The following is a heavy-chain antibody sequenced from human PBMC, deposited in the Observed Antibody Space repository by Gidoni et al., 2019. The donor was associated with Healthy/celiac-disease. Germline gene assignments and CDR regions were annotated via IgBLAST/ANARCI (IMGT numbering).Heavy chain of an antibody. V-gene: IGHV3-30*18. CDR3: ANDVGGSYPPQGTFDH. CDR2: ISYDGSNK. J-gene: IGHJ4*02. CDR1: GFTFSSYG. Sequence: QVQLVESGGGVVQPGRSLRLSCAASGFTFSSYGMHWVRQAPGKGLEWVAVISYDGSNKYYADSVKGRFTISRDNSKNTLYLQMNSLRAEDTAVYYCANDVGGSYPPQGTFDHWGQGTLVTVSS. D-gene: IGHD1-26*01.